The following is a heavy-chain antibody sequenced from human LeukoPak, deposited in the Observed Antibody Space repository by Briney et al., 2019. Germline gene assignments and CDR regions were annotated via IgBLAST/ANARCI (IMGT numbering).Heavy chain of an antibody. J-gene: IGHJ3*02. CDR3: ASSDSSGAFDI. CDR1: GFTFRSYG. Sequence: GGSLRLSCAASGFTFRSYGMHWVRQATGKGLEWVAFIRYDETDKYYADSVKGRFTISRDNAKNSLYLQMNSLRAEDTALYYCASSDSSGAFDIWGQGTMVTVSS. V-gene: IGHV3-30*02. CDR2: IRYDETDK. D-gene: IGHD3-22*01.